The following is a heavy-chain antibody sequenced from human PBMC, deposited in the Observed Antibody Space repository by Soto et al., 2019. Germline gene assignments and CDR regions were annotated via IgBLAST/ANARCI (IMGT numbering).Heavy chain of an antibody. CDR1: GGSITNSNW. CDR2: IYRSGST. D-gene: IGHD3-10*01. CDR3: AREEWFGDAPFPH. Sequence: QVQLQESGPGLVKPSGTLSLTCAVSGGSITNSNWWSWVRQPPGKGLEWIGEIYRSGSTNHNPSLKNRVTISIDKSKTQFSRKLSSVTAADTAVYYGAREEWFGDAPFPHWGQGTLVTASS. V-gene: IGHV4-4*02. J-gene: IGHJ1*01.